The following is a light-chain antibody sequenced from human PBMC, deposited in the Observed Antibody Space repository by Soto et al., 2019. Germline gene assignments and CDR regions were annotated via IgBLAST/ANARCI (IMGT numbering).Light chain of an antibody. J-gene: IGKJ4*01. CDR2: AAS. V-gene: IGKV3-20*01. CDR1: QSVSGSY. Sequence: EIVLTQSPGTLSLSPGERATISCRASQSVSGSYLAWYQQKPGQAPRLLIYAASSRATGIPDRFSGSGSGTDFTLTISRLEPEDFAVYYCQQYDKSPFAFGGGTKVEIK. CDR3: QQYDKSPFA.